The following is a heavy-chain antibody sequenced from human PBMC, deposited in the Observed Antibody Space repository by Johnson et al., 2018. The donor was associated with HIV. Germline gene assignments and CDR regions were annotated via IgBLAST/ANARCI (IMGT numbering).Heavy chain of an antibody. Sequence: QVQLVESGGGLVKPGGSLRLSCAASGFTFTDYQMSWIRQAPGKGLEWVSYISTSGCGIYYADPVTGRFPIPRDNARNSLYLQMNSLRAEDTAVYSCASVRYSSGWPIYAFDIWGQGTVVIVSS. V-gene: IGHV3-11*04. CDR3: ASVRYSSGWPIYAFDI. CDR1: GFTFTDYQ. CDR2: ISTSGCGI. D-gene: IGHD6-19*01. J-gene: IGHJ3*02.